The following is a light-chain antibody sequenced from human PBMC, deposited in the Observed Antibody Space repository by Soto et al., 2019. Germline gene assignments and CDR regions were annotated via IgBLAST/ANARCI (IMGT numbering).Light chain of an antibody. V-gene: IGKV3-11*01. CDR2: DAS. CDR1: QSVSSY. J-gene: IGKJ1*01. Sequence: ELVLTQSPGTLSLSPGERATLSCRASQSVSSYLAWYQQKPGQAPRLLIYDASTRATGISARFSGSGSGTDFTLTISSLEPEDFAVYYCQQRSNCPVTFGQGTRLEVK. CDR3: QQRSNCPVT.